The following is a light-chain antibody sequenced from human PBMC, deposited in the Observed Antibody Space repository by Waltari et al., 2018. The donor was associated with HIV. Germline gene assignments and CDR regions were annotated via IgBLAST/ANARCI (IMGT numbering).Light chain of an antibody. V-gene: IGKV1-39*01. J-gene: IGKJ1*01. CDR2: GAS. CDR3: QQSHSGPRT. CDR1: QTVNNY. Sequence: DIQLTQSPSSLSASIGVTVTITCRAGQTVNNYLNWYQQNPGKAPKLLIYGASTLQRGVPSRFSGSGSGTDFTLTITGLQPDDYGTYYCQQSHSGPRTFGQGTKVEMK.